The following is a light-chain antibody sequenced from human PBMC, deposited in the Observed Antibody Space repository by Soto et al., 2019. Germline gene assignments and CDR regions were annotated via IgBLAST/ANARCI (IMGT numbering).Light chain of an antibody. CDR1: SGHNNYI. CDR3: ETWDRSGVV. Sequence: QSVLTQSSSASASLGSSVKLTCTLNSGHNNYIIAWHQQQPGKAPRYLMKLEGSGSYNKGSGVPDRISGSSSGADRYLTISNLQSEDEADYYCETWDRSGVVFGGGTKLTVL. CDR2: LEGSGSY. J-gene: IGLJ2*01. V-gene: IGLV4-60*03.